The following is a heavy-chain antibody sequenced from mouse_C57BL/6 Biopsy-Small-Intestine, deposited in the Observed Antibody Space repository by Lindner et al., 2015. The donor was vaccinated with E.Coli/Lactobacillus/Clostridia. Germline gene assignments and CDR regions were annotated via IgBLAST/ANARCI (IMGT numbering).Heavy chain of an antibody. CDR3: AIYYYGSSWFAC. V-gene: IGHV5-6*01. CDR1: GFTFSTYG. Sequence: VQLQESGGDLVKPGGSLKLSCAASGFTFSTYGMSWVRQIPDKRLEWVATISSGGTYTYYPDSVKGRFTISRDNARNTLYLQMNSLKSEDTAMYYCAIYYYGSSWFACWGQGTLVTVSA. CDR2: ISSGGTYT. D-gene: IGHD1-1*01. J-gene: IGHJ3*01.